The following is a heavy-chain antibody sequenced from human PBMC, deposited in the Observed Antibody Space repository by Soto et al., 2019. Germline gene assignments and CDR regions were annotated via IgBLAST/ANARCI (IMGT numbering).Heavy chain of an antibody. J-gene: IGHJ6*02. D-gene: IGHD3-22*01. CDR2: IWYDGSNK. CDR1: GFTFSSYG. V-gene: IGHV3-33*01. Sequence: QVQLVESGGGVVQPGRSLRLSCAASGFTFSSYGMHWVRQAPGKGLEWVAVIWYDGSNKYYADSVKGRFTISRDNSKNTLYLQMNSLRAEDTAVYYCARERGYYYDSSGYRWAHKIYYYYGMDVWGQGTTVTVSS. CDR3: ARERGYYYDSSGYRWAHKIYYYYGMDV.